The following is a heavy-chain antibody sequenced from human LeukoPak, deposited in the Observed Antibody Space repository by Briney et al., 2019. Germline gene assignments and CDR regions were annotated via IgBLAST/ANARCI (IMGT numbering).Heavy chain of an antibody. CDR2: ISGGDPTT. CDR1: DFSFTTYA. J-gene: IGHJ4*02. CDR3: AKESLLLRGPLLIYYFDF. D-gene: IGHD3-10*01. Sequence: GGSLRLSCAASDFSFTTYAMSWVRQAPGKGLEWVSSISGGDPTTYYADSVKGRFTISRDNSKNTLYLQMNSLRAEDTAIYYCAKESLLLRGPLLIYYFDFWGQGTLVTVSS. V-gene: IGHV3-23*01.